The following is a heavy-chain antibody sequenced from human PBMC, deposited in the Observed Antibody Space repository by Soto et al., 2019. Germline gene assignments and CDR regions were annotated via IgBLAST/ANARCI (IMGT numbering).Heavy chain of an antibody. D-gene: IGHD2-8*02. CDR3: ARDLVGAFDI. Sequence: KQSQTLSLNCAISGDSVSSNSAAWNWIRQSPSRGLAWLGRTYYRSKWYNDYAVSVKIRITINPDTSKIQFSLQLNSVTTEDTAVYYCARDLVGAFDIWGQGTMVTVSS. J-gene: IGHJ3*02. CDR2: TYYRSKWYN. CDR1: GDSVSSNSAA. V-gene: IGHV6-1*01.